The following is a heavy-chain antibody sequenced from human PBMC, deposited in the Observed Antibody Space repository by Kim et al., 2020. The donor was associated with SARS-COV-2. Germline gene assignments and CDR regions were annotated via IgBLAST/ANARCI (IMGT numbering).Heavy chain of an antibody. V-gene: IGHV3-7*03. CDR1: GFTFSSYW. J-gene: IGHJ2*01. D-gene: IGHD3-3*01. CDR3: AREGGRGRDYDFWSGYYSPEGYFDL. CDR2: IKQDGSEK. Sequence: GGSLRLSCAASGFTFSSYWMSWVRQAPGKGLEWVANIKQDGSEKYYVDSVKGRFTISRDNAKNSLYLQMNSLRAEDTAVYYCAREGGRGRDYDFWSGYYSPEGYFDLWGRGTLVTVSS.